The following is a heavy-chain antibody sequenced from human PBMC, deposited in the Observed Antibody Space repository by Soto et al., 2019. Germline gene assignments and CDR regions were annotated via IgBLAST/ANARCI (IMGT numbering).Heavy chain of an antibody. CDR3: AQTLGLAVAGPGRFDL. Sequence: QVQLVQSGAEVKKYGSSVKVSCKASGGTFSRYAISWVRQAPGQGLEWMGGITPMFGTANYAQRFQGRVTLTAHESTSTPYMQLSSLRSDDTAVYYCAQTLGLAVAGPGRFDLWGRGTPVTVSS. J-gene: IGHJ2*01. V-gene: IGHV1-69*12. CDR2: ITPMFGTA. CDR1: GGTFSRYA. D-gene: IGHD6-19*01.